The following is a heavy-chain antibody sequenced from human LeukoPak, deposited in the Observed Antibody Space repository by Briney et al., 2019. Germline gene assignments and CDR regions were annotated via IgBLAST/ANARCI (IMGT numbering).Heavy chain of an antibody. Sequence: ASVKVSCKASGGTFSSYGISWVRQAPGQGLEWIGWISAYNGNTNYAQKLQGRVTMTTDTSTSTAYMELRSLRSDDTAVYYCARDEITGTEGGDYWGQETLVTVSS. CDR2: ISAYNGNT. D-gene: IGHD1/OR15-1a*01. V-gene: IGHV1-18*01. CDR3: ARDEITGTEGGDY. CDR1: GGTFSSYG. J-gene: IGHJ4*02.